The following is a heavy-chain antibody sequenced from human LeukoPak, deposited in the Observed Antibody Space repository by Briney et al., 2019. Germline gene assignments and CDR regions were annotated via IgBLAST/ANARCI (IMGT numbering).Heavy chain of an antibody. D-gene: IGHD6-19*01. V-gene: IGHV4-4*02. CDR2: IHRSGSP. J-gene: IGHJ4*02. CDR3: AIDRAGSAWYTTFDY. CDR1: LDSTTSNF. Sequence: SETLSLTCTVSLDSTTSNFWSWVRHSPPKGLEWIGEIHRSGSPNYNPSLQSRVTISIDRSRNQIALELSSVSAADTAVYYCAIDRAGSAWYTTFDYWGQGTLVTVSS.